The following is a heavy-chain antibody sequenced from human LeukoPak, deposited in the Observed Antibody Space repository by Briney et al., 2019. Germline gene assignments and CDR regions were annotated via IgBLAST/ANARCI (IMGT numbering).Heavy chain of an antibody. V-gene: IGHV1-69*13. D-gene: IGHD2-2*02. CDR3: ARALSYCSSTSCYNNWFDP. CDR1: GGTFSSYA. CDR2: IIPIFGTA. Sequence: GASVKVSCKASGGTFSSYAISWVRQAPGQGLEWMGGIIPIFGTANYAQKFQGRVTITADESTSTAYMELSSLRSEDTAVYYCARALSYCSSTSCYNNWFDPWGQGTLVTVSS. J-gene: IGHJ5*02.